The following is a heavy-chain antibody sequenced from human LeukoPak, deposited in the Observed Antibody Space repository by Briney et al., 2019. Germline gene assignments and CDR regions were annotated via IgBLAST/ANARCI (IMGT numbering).Heavy chain of an antibody. CDR2: ISSDGSNK. J-gene: IGHJ4*02. CDR1: GFTFSSYG. V-gene: IGHV3-30*18. CDR3: AKDPYYYTSGSHPGSRPVTGC. Sequence: GRSLRLSCAASGFTFSSYGMHWVRQAPGKGLEWVAVISSDGSNKYYADSVKGRFTISRDDSKNTLYLQMNSLRPEDTAVYYCAKDPYYYTSGSHPGSRPVTGCWGQGTLATVSS. D-gene: IGHD3-10*01.